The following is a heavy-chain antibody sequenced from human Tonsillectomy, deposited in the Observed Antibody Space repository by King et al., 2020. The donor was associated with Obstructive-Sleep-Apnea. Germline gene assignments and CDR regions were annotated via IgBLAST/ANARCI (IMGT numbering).Heavy chain of an antibody. CDR2: IYHSGST. D-gene: IGHD3-22*01. CDR3: ARVDYYDSSGYYRGFDY. V-gene: IGHV4-38-2*02. CDR1: GYSISSGYY. Sequence: MQLQESGPGLVKPSETLSLTCTVSGYSISSGYYWGWIRQPPGQGLEWIGSIYHSGSTYYNPSLKSRVTISVDTSKNQFSLKLSSVTAADTAVYYCARVDYYDSSGYYRGFDYWGQGTLVTVSS. J-gene: IGHJ4*02.